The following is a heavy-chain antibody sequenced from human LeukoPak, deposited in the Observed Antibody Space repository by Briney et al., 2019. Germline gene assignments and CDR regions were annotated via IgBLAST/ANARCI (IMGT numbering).Heavy chain of an antibody. CDR1: GGSITNYY. CDR2: IHYGGST. D-gene: IGHD4-11*01. Sequence: KTSETLSLTCTVSGGSITNYYWTWIRQPPGKGLEWIGYIHYGGSTNYNPSLKSRVTISVDTSKNQFSLKLSSVTAADTAVYYCARASVTYYYYYYMDVWGKGTTVTVSS. V-gene: IGHV4-59*01. J-gene: IGHJ6*03. CDR3: ARASVTYYYYYYMDV.